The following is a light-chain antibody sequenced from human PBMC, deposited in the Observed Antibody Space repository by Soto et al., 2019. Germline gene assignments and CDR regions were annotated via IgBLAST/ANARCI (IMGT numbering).Light chain of an antibody. CDR1: QSVSSN. V-gene: IGKV3-15*01. CDR2: GAS. J-gene: IGKJ2*01. Sequence: EIVMTQSPATLSVSPGERATLSCRASQSVSSNLAWYQQKPGQAPRLLIYGASTRATGIPARFSGRGSGTEFTLTISSLQSEDFAVYYCQQYNNWPPLYTFGQGTNLEIK. CDR3: QQYNNWPPLYT.